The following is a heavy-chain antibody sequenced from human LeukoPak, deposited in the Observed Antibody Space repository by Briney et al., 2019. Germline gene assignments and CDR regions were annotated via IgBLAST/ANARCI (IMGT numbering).Heavy chain of an antibody. J-gene: IGHJ4*02. CDR1: GYTFTGYY. CDR3: ARANHFPPGF. CDR2: INPYNGDA. V-gene: IGHV1-2*06. Sequence: GASVKVSCKTSGYTFTGYYIHWVRQAPGQGLEWLGRINPYNGDANYAQKFQGRVTLTLDTSISTAYMELIRMTSDDTAVYYCARANHFPPGFWGQGSLVTVSS. D-gene: IGHD1-14*01.